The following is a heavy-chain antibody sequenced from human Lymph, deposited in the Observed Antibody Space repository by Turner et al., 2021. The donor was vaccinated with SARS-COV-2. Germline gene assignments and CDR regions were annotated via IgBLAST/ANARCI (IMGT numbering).Heavy chain of an antibody. CDR3: ARDIPTTADYFYY. CDR2: ISSSSSYI. V-gene: IGHV3-21*01. Sequence: EVQLVESGGGLVKPGGSLRLSCAASGFTFSTYSMNWVRQAPGKGLEWISSISSSSSYIYYADSVKGRFTISRDDAKNSLYLQMNSLRAEDTAVYYCARDIPTTADYFYYWGQGTLVTVSS. D-gene: IGHD4-17*01. J-gene: IGHJ4*02. CDR1: GFTFSTYS.